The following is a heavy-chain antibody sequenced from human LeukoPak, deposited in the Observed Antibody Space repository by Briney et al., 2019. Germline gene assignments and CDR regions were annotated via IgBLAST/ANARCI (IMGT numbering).Heavy chain of an antibody. J-gene: IGHJ4*02. CDR2: IYHSGST. V-gene: IGHV4-38-2*01. Sequence: SETLSLTCAVSGYSISSGYYWGWIRQPPGKGLEWIGSIYHSGSTYYNPSLKSRVTISEDTSKNQFSLKLSSVTAADTAVYYCAGLGGTKGYWGQGTLVTVSS. D-gene: IGHD2-2*01. CDR3: AGLGGTKGY. CDR1: GYSISSGYY.